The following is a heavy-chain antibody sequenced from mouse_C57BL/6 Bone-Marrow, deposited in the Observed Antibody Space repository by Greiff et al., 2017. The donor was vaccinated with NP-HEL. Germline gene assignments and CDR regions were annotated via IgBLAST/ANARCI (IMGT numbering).Heavy chain of an antibody. D-gene: IGHD6-1*01. CDR2: IDPSDSYT. V-gene: IGHV1-59*01. CDR1: GYTFTSYW. CDR3: ARSPPYWYFDV. J-gene: IGHJ1*03. Sequence: QVHVKQPGAELVRPGTSVKLSCKASGYTFTSYWMHWVKQRPGQGLEWIGVIDPSDSYTNYNQKFKGKATLTVDTSSSTAYMQLSSLTSEDSAVYYCARSPPYWYFDVWGTGTTVTVSS.